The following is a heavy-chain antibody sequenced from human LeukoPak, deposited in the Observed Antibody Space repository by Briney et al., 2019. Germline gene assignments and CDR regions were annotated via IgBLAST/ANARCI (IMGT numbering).Heavy chain of an antibody. J-gene: IGHJ4*02. D-gene: IGHD3-3*01. Sequence: ASVKVSCKASGYTFSNYAMNWVRQAPGQGLEWMGWINTNTGNPMYAQGFTGRLVFSLDTSVTTAYLQISSLKTEDTAVYYCARGPNYDYWSGYEPNDYWGQGTLVTVSS. V-gene: IGHV7-4-1*02. CDR1: GYTFSNYA. CDR3: ARGPNYDYWSGYEPNDY. CDR2: INTNTGNP.